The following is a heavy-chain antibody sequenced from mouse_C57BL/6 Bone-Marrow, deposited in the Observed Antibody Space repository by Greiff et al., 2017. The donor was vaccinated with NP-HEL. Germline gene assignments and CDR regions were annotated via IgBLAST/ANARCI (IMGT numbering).Heavy chain of an antibody. J-gene: IGHJ3*01. CDR3: ARALMTTVAPAY. CDR1: GYTFTSYW. D-gene: IGHD1-1*01. V-gene: IGHV1-52*01. CDR2: IDPSDSET. Sequence: VQLQQSGAELVRPGSSVKLSCTASGYTFTSYWMHWVKQRPIQGLEWIGNIDPSDSETHYNQKFKDKATLTVDKSSSTAYMQLSSLTAEASAVYYCARALMTTVAPAYWGQGTLVTVSA.